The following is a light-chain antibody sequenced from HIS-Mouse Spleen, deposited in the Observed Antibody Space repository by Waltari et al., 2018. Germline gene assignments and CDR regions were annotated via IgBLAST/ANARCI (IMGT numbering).Light chain of an antibody. CDR1: ALTQKY. CDR2: EDS. Sequence: SYDLSQPPSLSVSTVQTARVTSPGHALTQKYAFCYQQKSGQAPVLVIYEDSKRPSGIPERFSGSSSGTMATLTISGAQVEDEADYYCYSTDSSGNHRVFGGGTKLTVL. CDR3: YSTDSSGNHRV. J-gene: IGLJ2*01. V-gene: IGLV3-10*01.